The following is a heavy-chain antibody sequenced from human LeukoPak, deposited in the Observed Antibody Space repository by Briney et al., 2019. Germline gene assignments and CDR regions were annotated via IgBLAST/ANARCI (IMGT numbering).Heavy chain of an antibody. D-gene: IGHD7-27*01. CDR1: GGSFSGYY. CDR2: INHSGST. CDR3: AGLIPLTGFDP. V-gene: IGHV4-34*01. J-gene: IGHJ5*02. Sequence: SETLSLTCAVYGGSFSGYYWSWIRQPPGKGLEWIGEINHSGSTNYNPSLKSRVTISVDTSKNQFSLKLSSVTAADTAVYYCAGLIPLTGFDPWGQGTLVTVSS.